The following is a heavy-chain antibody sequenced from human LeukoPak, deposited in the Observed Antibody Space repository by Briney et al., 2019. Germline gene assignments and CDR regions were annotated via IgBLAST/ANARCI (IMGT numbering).Heavy chain of an antibody. CDR1: GGSISSGGYS. CDR2: IYHSGST. D-gene: IGHD3-9*01. Sequence: SETLSLTCAVSGGSISSGGYSWSWIRQPPGKGLGWIGYIYHSGSTYYNPSLKSRVTISVDRSKNQFSLKLSSVTAADTAVYHCARNKLLYYDILTGEYYYYGMDVWGQGTTVTVSS. CDR3: ARNKLLYYDILTGEYYYYGMDV. J-gene: IGHJ6*02. V-gene: IGHV4-30-2*01.